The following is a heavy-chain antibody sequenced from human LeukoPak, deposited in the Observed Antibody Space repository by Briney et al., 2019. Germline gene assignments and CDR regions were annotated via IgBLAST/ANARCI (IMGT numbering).Heavy chain of an antibody. Sequence: PSETLSLTCAAYGGSFSGYYWSWIRQPPGKGLEWIGEINHSGSTNYNLSLKSRVTISVDTSKNQFSLKLSSVTAADTAVYYCARWVGYCSSTSCYMDYWGQGTLVTVSS. CDR1: GGSFSGYY. V-gene: IGHV4-34*01. CDR3: ARWVGYCSSTSCYMDY. J-gene: IGHJ4*02. CDR2: INHSGST. D-gene: IGHD2-2*02.